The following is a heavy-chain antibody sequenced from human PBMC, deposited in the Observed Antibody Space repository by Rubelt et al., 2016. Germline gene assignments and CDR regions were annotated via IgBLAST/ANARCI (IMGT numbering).Heavy chain of an antibody. D-gene: IGHD3-22*01. Sequence: QVQLVQSGAEVKKPGASVKVSCKASGYTFTGYYMHWVRQAPGQGLEWMGWINPNIGGTNYAQKCQGRVSMTRDTSISTAYMGLGRLRSEDTAVYYCAGFAIGGHSSGYLFDYWGQGTLVTVSS. J-gene: IGHJ4*02. V-gene: IGHV1-2*02. CDR2: INPNIGGT. CDR3: AGFAIGGHSSGYLFDY. CDR1: GYTFTGYY.